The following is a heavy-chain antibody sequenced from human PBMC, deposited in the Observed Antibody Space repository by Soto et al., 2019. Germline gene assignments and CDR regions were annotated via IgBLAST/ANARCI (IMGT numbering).Heavy chain of an antibody. CDR2: IYYSGST. Sequence: PSETLSLTCTVSGGSISSGDYYWSWIRQPPGKGLEWIGYIYYSGSTYYNPSLKSRVTISVDTSKNQFSLKLSSVTAAATAVYYCASGPIGDSPDGFDYWGQGTLVTVSS. D-gene: IGHD4-17*01. V-gene: IGHV4-30-4*01. CDR3: ASGPIGDSPDGFDY. CDR1: GGSISSGDYY. J-gene: IGHJ4*02.